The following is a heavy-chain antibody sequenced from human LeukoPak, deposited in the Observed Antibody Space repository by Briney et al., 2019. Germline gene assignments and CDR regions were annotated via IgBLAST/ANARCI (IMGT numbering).Heavy chain of an antibody. CDR2: INPNSGGT. CDR1: GYTFTGYY. Sequence: ASVTVSCKASGYTFTGYYMHWVRQAPGQGLEWMGRINPNSGGTNYAKKLQGMVTMTRDTAISTAYMELSRLRSDDTAVYYCARTYYDFWSGYYSSGDDDYWGQGTLVTVSS. CDR3: ARTYYDFWSGYYSSGDDDY. V-gene: IGHV1-2*02. D-gene: IGHD3-3*01. J-gene: IGHJ4*02.